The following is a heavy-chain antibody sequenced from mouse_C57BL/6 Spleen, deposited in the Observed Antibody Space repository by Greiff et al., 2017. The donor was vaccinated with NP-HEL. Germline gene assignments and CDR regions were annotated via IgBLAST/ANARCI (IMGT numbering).Heavy chain of an antibody. CDR2: IHPNSGST. V-gene: IGHV1-64*01. Sequence: LQPGAELVKPGASVKLSCKASGYTFTSYWMHWVKQRPGQGLEWIGMIHPNSGSTNYNEKFKSKATLTVDKSSSTAYMQLSSLTSEDSAVYYCAREGLRPYYFDYWGQGTTLTVSS. CDR1: GYTFTSYW. D-gene: IGHD2-2*01. J-gene: IGHJ2*01. CDR3: AREGLRPYYFDY.